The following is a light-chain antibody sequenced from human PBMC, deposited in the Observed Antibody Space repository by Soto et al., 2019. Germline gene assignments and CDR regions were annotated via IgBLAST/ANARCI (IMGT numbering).Light chain of an antibody. CDR1: SSNIGAGRD. Sequence: QSVLTQPPSVSGAPGQRVIISCTGSSSNIGAGRDVHWYRQFPGEAPKFLISDSNHRPSGVPDRFSVSKSGASASLAITGLRPEDEGDYFCQSYGTIRSGLYGFGTVTKVTVL. V-gene: IGLV1-40*01. CDR2: DSN. J-gene: IGLJ1*01. CDR3: QSYGTIRSGLYG.